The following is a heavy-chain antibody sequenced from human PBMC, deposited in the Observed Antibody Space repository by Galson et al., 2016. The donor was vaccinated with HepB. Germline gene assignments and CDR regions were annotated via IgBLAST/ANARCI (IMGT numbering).Heavy chain of an antibody. CDR2: IYPGDSDT. CDR3: ARLALSNSYGFRSGSPKYYYGMDV. D-gene: IGHD3-3*01. V-gene: IGHV5-51*01. Sequence: QSGAEVKKPGESLKISCQASGYIFRFHWIGWVRQMPGKGLEWMGIIYPGDSDTRYSPSFQGQVTFSADKSISTAYLQWSSLRASDTAIYYCARLALSNSYGFRSGSPKYYYGMDVWGQGTTVTVSS. J-gene: IGHJ6*02. CDR1: GYIFRFHW.